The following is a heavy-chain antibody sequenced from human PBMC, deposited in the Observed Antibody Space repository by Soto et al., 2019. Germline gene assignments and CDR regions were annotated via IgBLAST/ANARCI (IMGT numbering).Heavy chain of an antibody. CDR2: IKEDGSEK. J-gene: IGHJ3*02. Sequence: GGSLRLSCAASAFTFSSYWMTWVRQAPGKGLEWVTNIKEDGSEKFYVDSVRGRFTISRDSAKNSLFLDMNSLRAEDTAIYYCARYYDGSGNSDAFDIWGQGTMVTVSS. CDR3: ARYYDGSGNSDAFDI. CDR1: AFTFSSYW. D-gene: IGHD3-22*01. V-gene: IGHV3-7*03.